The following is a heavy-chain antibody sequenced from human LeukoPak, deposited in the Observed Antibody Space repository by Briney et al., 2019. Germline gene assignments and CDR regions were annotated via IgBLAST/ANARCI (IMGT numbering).Heavy chain of an antibody. Sequence: PGGSLRLSCAASGFTFSAYAMSWVRQAPGKGLEWVSAIGGSGTNTYYADSVKGRFNISRDNSKNTLCLQMDSLRAEDTAVYYCAKDPFRARISAPDYWGQGTLVTVSS. CDR1: GFTFSAYA. CDR3: AKDPFRARISAPDY. D-gene: IGHD6-6*01. CDR2: IGGSGTNT. V-gene: IGHV3-23*01. J-gene: IGHJ4*02.